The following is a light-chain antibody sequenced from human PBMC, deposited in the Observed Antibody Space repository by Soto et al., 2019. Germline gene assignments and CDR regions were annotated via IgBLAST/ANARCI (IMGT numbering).Light chain of an antibody. CDR2: GAS. CDR3: QQYGSSPIT. J-gene: IGKJ5*01. Sequence: IVLSQSPGTLSLSPGERATLSCRASPSVSGSNLAWYQQKPGQAPRLVIYGASSRATGIPDRFSGSGSGTDFTLTISRLEPEDFAVYYCQQYGSSPITFGQGTRLEI. CDR1: PSVSGSN. V-gene: IGKV3-20*01.